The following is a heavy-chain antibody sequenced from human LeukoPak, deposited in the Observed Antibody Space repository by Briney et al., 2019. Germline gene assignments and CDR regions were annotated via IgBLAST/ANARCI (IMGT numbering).Heavy chain of an antibody. Sequence: GASVMVSCKASGGTFSSYAISWVRQAPGQGLEWMGGIIPIFGTANYAQKFQGRVTITADESTSTAYMELSSLRSEDTAVYYCGRANGYNYDYFDYWGQGTLVTVSS. CDR3: GRANGYNYDYFDY. V-gene: IGHV1-69*13. CDR1: GGTFSSYA. J-gene: IGHJ4*02. D-gene: IGHD5-24*01. CDR2: IIPIFGTA.